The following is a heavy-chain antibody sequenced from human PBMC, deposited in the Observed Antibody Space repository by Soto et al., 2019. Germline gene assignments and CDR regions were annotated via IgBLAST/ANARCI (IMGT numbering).Heavy chain of an antibody. CDR1: GGSFNSYT. J-gene: IGHJ4*02. V-gene: IGHV1-69*02. Sequence: QVQLVQSGAEVKKPGSSVKVSCKASGGSFNSYTFSWMRQAPGQGPEWMGRIIPVLGVANYAQTFQGRVTITADKSTSTVYMDLNSLRSEDTAVYYCARGAVAAGGTLGSWGQGTLVTVSS. CDR2: IIPVLGVA. CDR3: ARGAVAAGGTLGS. D-gene: IGHD6-13*01.